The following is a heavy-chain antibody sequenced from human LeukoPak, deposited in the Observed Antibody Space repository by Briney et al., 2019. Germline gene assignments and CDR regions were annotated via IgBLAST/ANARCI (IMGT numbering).Heavy chain of an antibody. J-gene: IGHJ4*02. CDR3: ARGAYYYDSSGYYFFDYFDY. CDR1: GGSISSYY. Sequence: SETLSLTCTVSGGSISSYYWSWIRQPPGKGLEWIGYIYYSGSTYYNPSLKSRVTISVDTSKNQFSLKLSSVTAADTAVYYCARGAYYYDSSGYYFFDYFDYWGQGTLVTVSS. V-gene: IGHV4-59*12. CDR2: IYYSGST. D-gene: IGHD3-22*01.